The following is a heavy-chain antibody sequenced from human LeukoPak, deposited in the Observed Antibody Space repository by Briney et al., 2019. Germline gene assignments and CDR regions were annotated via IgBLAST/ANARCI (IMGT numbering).Heavy chain of an antibody. CDR3: AKDDDSGYIGGYFDY. D-gene: IGHD3-22*01. CDR1: GFTFSDYY. J-gene: IGHJ4*02. V-gene: IGHV3-11*01. CDR2: ISRGGSTT. Sequence: GGSLRLSCAASGFTFSDYYMSWIRQAPGKGLEWVSYISRGGSTTYYADSVKGRFTISRDNAKNSLYLQMNSLRAEDMALYYCAKDDDSGYIGGYFDYWGRGTLVTVSS.